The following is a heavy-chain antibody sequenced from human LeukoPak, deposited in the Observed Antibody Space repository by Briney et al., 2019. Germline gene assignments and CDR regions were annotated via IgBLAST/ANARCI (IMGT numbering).Heavy chain of an antibody. D-gene: IGHD6-13*01. V-gene: IGHV1-2*02. CDR1: GYTFTGNY. CDR3: ARIADAGRTSYYFDC. CDR2: INPNSGGT. J-gene: IGHJ4*02. Sequence: ASVRVSCKASGYTFTGNYMHWVRQAPGQGLEWMGWINPNSGGTIYAQKFQGRVTMTRDTSISTAYMELSRLTSDDTAVYYCARIADAGRTSYYFDCWGQGTLVIVSS.